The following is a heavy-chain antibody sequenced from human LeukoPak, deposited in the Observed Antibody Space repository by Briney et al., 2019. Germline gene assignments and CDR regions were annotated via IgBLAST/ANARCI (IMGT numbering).Heavy chain of an antibody. D-gene: IGHD3-3*01. CDR1: GFTFSNYG. CDR3: AKDEYYDFWSGCPFDY. Sequence: PGGSLRLSCATSGFTFSNYGMHWVRQAPGKGLEWVSAISGSGGSTYYADSVKGRFTISRDNSKNTLYLQMNSLRAEDTAVYYCAKDEYYDFWSGCPFDYWGQGTLVTVSS. CDR2: ISGSGGST. J-gene: IGHJ4*02. V-gene: IGHV3-23*01.